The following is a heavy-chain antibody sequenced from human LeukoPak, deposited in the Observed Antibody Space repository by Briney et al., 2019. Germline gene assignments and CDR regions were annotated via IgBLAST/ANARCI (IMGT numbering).Heavy chain of an antibody. D-gene: IGHD6-19*01. V-gene: IGHV4-34*01. J-gene: IGHJ2*01. CDR3: ARVGSSGWYNL. Sequence: SETLSLTCAVYGGSFSGYYWSWIRQPPGKGLEWIGEINHSGSTNYNPSLTSRVTISVDTSKTQFSLKLSSVTAADTAVYYCARVGSSGWYNLWGRGTLVTVSS. CDR2: INHSGST. CDR1: GGSFSGYY.